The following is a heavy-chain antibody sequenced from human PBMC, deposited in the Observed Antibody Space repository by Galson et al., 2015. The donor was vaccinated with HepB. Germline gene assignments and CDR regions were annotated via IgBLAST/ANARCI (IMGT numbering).Heavy chain of an antibody. D-gene: IGHD1-26*01. Sequence: SVKVSCKASGGTFSSYAISWVRQAPGQGLEWMGGIIPIFGTANYAQKFQGRVTITADESTSTAYMELSSLRSEDTAVYYCARAWVVGATRGYWFDPWGQGTLVTVSS. V-gene: IGHV1-69*13. CDR3: ARAWVVGATRGYWFDP. J-gene: IGHJ5*02. CDR2: IIPIFGTA. CDR1: GGTFSSYA.